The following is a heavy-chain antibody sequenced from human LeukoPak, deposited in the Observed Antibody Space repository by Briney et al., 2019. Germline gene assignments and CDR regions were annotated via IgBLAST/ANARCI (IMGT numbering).Heavy chain of an antibody. CDR3: ARDRDHSSGFADY. V-gene: IGHV4-39*07. D-gene: IGHD3-22*01. Sequence: SETLSLTCTVSGGSFSSSGYSWGWIRQPPGKGLEWIGSVFYSGSTYQNPAIKSRVTISVDTSKNQFSLKMTSVTAADTAVYYCARDRDHSSGFADYWGQGTLVTVSS. J-gene: IGHJ4*02. CDR2: VFYSGST. CDR1: GGSFSSSGYS.